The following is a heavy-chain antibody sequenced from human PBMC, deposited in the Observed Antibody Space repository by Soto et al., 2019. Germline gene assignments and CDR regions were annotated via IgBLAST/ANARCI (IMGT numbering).Heavy chain of an antibody. CDR3: ARLLVAGITYYLLS. V-gene: IGHV2-5*02. Sequence: QITLKESGPTLVKPTQTLTLTCTFSGFSLSSRGVGVGWIRQPPGKALEWLTFIYWDDDKRYSPSLKSRLTITNDTSKNQVVLTLTNMDPVFTVTYYSARLLVAGITYYLLSWGQGILLIVSS. CDR2: IYWDDDK. D-gene: IGHD2-21*01. J-gene: IGHJ5*02. CDR1: GFSLSSRGVG.